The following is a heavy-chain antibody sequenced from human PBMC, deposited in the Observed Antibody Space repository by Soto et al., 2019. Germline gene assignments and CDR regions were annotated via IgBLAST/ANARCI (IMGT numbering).Heavy chain of an antibody. Sequence: GASVKVSCKASGYAVTSYYMHWVRQAPGQGLEWMGIINPSGGSTSYAQKFQGRVNMTRDTSTSTVYMELSSLRSEDTAVYYCAREGCSSTSCRPGVVWSDPWGQGPLVTVSS. V-gene: IGHV1-46*01. D-gene: IGHD2-2*01. J-gene: IGHJ5*02. CDR3: AREGCSSTSCRPGVVWSDP. CDR1: GYAVTSYY. CDR2: INPSGGST.